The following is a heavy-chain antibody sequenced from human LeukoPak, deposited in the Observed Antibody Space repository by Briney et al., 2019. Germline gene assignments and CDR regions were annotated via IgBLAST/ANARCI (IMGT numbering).Heavy chain of an antibody. CDR2: ISPSGSTM. Sequence: GGSLRLSCAVSGFTFSSYWMHWVRQAPGKGLEWVSYISPSGSTMYYADSVKGRFTISRDNARNSLYLQMNSLRAEDTAVYYCAREGYSEILGAFDLWGQGTMVTVSS. D-gene: IGHD1-26*01. J-gene: IGHJ3*01. V-gene: IGHV3-48*04. CDR3: AREGYSEILGAFDL. CDR1: GFTFSSYW.